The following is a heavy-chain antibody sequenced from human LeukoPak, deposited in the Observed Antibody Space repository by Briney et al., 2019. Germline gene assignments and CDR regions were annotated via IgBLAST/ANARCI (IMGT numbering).Heavy chain of an antibody. CDR3: ASVAPGYSSPRRSGEFQH. D-gene: IGHD6-13*01. J-gene: IGHJ1*01. Sequence: SETLSLTCTVSGGSISSSSYYWGWIRQPPGKGLEWIGSIYYSGSTYYNPSLKSRVTISVDTSKNQFSLKLSSVTAADTAVYYCASVAPGYSSPRRSGEFQHWGQGTLVTVSS. CDR2: IYYSGST. V-gene: IGHV4-39*07. CDR1: GGSISSSSYY.